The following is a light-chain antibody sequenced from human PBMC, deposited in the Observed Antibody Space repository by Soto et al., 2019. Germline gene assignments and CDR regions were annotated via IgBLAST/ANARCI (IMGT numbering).Light chain of an antibody. CDR1: QSVSSNY. V-gene: IGKV3-20*01. CDR2: GAS. J-gene: IGKJ1*01. Sequence: EIVLTQSPGTLSLSPGDRATLSCRASQSVSSNYLAWYQQKPGQAPRLLIYGASIRATGIPDRFSGSGSGTDFTLTIRRLEPEDSAVYFCHQYGSSPRTFGQGTKVEIK. CDR3: HQYGSSPRT.